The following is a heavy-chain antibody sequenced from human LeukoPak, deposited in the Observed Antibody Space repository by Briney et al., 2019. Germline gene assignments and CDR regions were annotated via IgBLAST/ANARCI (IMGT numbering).Heavy chain of an antibody. Sequence: GASLQISCKGSGYSFTSYWIGWVRQMPGKGREWMGIIYPGDSDTRYSPSFRGQVTISADKSISTAYLQWSSLKASDTAMYYCARSSSGWSGYYYYGMDVWGQGTTVTVSS. CDR2: IYPGDSDT. D-gene: IGHD6-19*01. J-gene: IGHJ6*02. CDR1: GYSFTSYW. V-gene: IGHV5-51*01. CDR3: ARSSSGWSGYYYYGMDV.